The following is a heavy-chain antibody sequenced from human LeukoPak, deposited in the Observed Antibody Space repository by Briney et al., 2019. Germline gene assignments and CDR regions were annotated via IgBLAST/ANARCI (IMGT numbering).Heavy chain of an antibody. Sequence: GASVKVSCMPFGYPFTVYSLSWVRQAPGQGLEWMAWISGYNGDTSYTQKFQGRVTLTIDTLTTTDYMELRRLTSADTGIYYCARRPGYDRRLSSLDLGGQGTLGTVS. J-gene: IGHJ5*02. CDR1: GYPFTVYS. V-gene: IGHV1-18*01. D-gene: IGHD5-12*01. CDR2: ISGYNGDT. CDR3: ARRPGYDRRLSSLDL.